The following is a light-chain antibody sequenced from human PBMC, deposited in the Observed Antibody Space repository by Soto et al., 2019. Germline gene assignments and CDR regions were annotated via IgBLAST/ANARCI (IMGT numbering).Light chain of an antibody. J-gene: IGLJ1*01. Sequence: QSVLTQPASASGTPGQRVTISCSGSSSNIGKYYVYWYQQVPGTAPKVLIYYNDQRPSGVPDRFSGFKSGTSASLVINGLRSEDESDYYCAAWYARLAAYVFAAGTKLTVL. V-gene: IGLV1-47*01. CDR1: SSNIGKYY. CDR3: AAWYARLAAYV. CDR2: YND.